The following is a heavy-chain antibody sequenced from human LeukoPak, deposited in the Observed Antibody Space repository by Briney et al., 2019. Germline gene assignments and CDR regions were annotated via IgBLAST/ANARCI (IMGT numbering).Heavy chain of an antibody. CDR2: IGGSGGTT. CDR3: ARRMGATPVGNAFDI. J-gene: IGHJ3*02. V-gene: IGHV3-23*01. CDR1: GFSFSTYA. Sequence: GGSLRLSCAASGFSFSTYAMSWVRQAPGKGLEWVSGIGGSGGTTFYADSVKGRFTISRDNSKNTLYLQVNGLRTEDTAVYYCARRMGATPVGNAFDIWGQGTMVTVSS. D-gene: IGHD1-26*01.